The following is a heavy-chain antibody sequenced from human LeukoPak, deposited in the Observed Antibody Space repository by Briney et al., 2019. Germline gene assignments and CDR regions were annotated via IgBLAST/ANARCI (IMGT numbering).Heavy chain of an antibody. J-gene: IGHJ4*02. CDR2: IGNTET. V-gene: IGHV3-21*04. Sequence: GGSLRLSCAASGFTFSSYSMNWVRQAPGKGLEWVATIGNTETFYADSVTGRFTISRDNSKNTVNLQMNGLRVEDTAIYYCAKDWIQFNRVFDCFDSWGQGTLVTVSS. CDR1: GFTFSSYS. D-gene: IGHD5-18*01. CDR3: AKDWIQFNRVFDCFDS.